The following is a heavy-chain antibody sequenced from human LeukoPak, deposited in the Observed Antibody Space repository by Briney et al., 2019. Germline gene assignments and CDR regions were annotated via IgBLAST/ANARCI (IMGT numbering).Heavy chain of an antibody. Sequence: ASVKVSCKASGYTFTGYYMHWVRQAPGQGLEWMGWINPNSGGTNYAQKFQGRVTMTRDTSISTAYMELSSLRAEDTAVYYCARDFYESSAYNGDALDIWGQGAVVTVS. J-gene: IGHJ3*02. V-gene: IGHV1-2*02. D-gene: IGHD3-22*01. CDR2: INPNSGGT. CDR3: ARDFYESSAYNGDALDI. CDR1: GYTFTGYY.